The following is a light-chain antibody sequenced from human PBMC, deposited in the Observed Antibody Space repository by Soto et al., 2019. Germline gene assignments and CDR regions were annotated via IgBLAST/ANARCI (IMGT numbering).Light chain of an antibody. CDR1: SSDVGAFNY. Sequence: QSALTQPASVTGSPGQSITISCTGTSSDVGAFNYVSWYQQHPAKAPKVMIYDVSNRPSGISYRFSGSKSGNTASLTISGLQAEDEADYYCVSYTTSNTYVFGTGTKVTV. V-gene: IGLV2-14*03. CDR3: VSYTTSNTYV. CDR2: DVS. J-gene: IGLJ1*01.